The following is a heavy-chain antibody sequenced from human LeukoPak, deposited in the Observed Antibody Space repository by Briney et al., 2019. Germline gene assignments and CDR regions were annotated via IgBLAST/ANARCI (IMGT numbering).Heavy chain of an antibody. D-gene: IGHD3-10*01. CDR1: GYTFTSYD. V-gene: IGHV1-3*01. Sequence: ASVKVSCKASGYTFTSYDINWVRQATGQRLEWMGWINAGNGNTKYSQNFQGRVTITRDTSASTAYMELSSLRSEDTAVYYCATYDYDSGLDYWGQGTLVTVSS. CDR2: INAGNGNT. J-gene: IGHJ4*02. CDR3: ATYDYDSGLDY.